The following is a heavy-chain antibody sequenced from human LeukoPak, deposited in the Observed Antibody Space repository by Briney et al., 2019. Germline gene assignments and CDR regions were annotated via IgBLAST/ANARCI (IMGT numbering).Heavy chain of an antibody. Sequence: QPGGSLLLSCAASGFTFSSYEMNWVRQAPGKGLEWVSYISSSGSTIYYADSVKGRFTISRDNAKNSLYLQMNSLRAEDTAVYYCARVEESSGYPNWFDPWGQGTLVTVSS. J-gene: IGHJ5*02. CDR3: ARVEESSGYPNWFDP. CDR1: GFTFSSYE. CDR2: ISSSGSTI. D-gene: IGHD3-22*01. V-gene: IGHV3-48*03.